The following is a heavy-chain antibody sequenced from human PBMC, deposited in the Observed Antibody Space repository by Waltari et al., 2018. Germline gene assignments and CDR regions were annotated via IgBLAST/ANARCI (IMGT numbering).Heavy chain of an antibody. J-gene: IGHJ4*02. CDR2: IKQDGSEK. Sequence: EVQLVESGGGLVQPGGSLRLSCAASGLTFSSYWMSWVRQAPGKGLEWVANIKQDGSEKYYVDSVKGRFTISRDNAKNSLYLQMNSLRAEDTAVYYCARWRYGSGSYEDYWGQGTLVTVSS. V-gene: IGHV3-7*01. D-gene: IGHD3-10*01. CDR1: GLTFSSYW. CDR3: ARWRYGSGSYEDY.